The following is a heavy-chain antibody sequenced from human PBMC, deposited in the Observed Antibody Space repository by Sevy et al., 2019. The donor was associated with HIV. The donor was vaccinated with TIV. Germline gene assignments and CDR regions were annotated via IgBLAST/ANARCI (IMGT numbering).Heavy chain of an antibody. CDR1: GFTFSSYA. CDR3: AMTTVLYYFDY. V-gene: IGHV3-23*01. CDR2: ISGSGGST. J-gene: IGHJ4*02. Sequence: GGSLRLSCAASGFTFSSYAMSWVRQAPGKGLEWVSAISGSGGSTYYADSVKGRFTISRDNSKNTLYLQMNSLRAEDTAIYYCAMTTVLYYFDYWGQGTLVTVSS. D-gene: IGHD4-17*01.